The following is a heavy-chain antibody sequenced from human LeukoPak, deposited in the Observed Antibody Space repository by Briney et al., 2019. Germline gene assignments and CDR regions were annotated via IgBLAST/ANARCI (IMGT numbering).Heavy chain of an antibody. Sequence: PSETLSLTCTVPGGSIRSYYWSWIRQPPGKGLEWIGYISYSGSTNYIPSLKSRVTISVDTSKNQFSLKLSSVTAADTAVYYCARHATIIARPIWFDPWGQGTLVTVSS. CDR3: ARHATIIARPIWFDP. CDR2: ISYSGST. V-gene: IGHV4-59*08. CDR1: GGSIRSYY. J-gene: IGHJ5*02. D-gene: IGHD6-6*01.